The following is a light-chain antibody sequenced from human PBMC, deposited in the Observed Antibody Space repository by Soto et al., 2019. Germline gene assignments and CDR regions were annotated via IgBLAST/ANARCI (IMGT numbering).Light chain of an antibody. V-gene: IGKV1-5*01. CDR1: QTISTW. CDR3: QQSETYPLT. CDR2: DAS. Sequence: DIQMTQSLSTLSASVGDRVTITCRASQTISTWLAWYQHKPGKAPNLLIYDASTLMSGVPSRFSGSGSGTEFTLTISILQPGDFATYYCQQSETYPLTFCQGTRLDIK. J-gene: IGKJ5*01.